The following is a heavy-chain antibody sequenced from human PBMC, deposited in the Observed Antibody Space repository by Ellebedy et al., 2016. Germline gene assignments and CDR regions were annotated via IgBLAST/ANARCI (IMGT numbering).Heavy chain of an antibody. CDR1: GFTFSDYY. J-gene: IGHJ4*02. CDR3: ARDSNTALVGHHYES. V-gene: IGHV3-11*01. D-gene: IGHD5-18*01. Sequence: GESLKISXAASGFTFSDYYMSWIRQAPGKGLEWLSYISSGGGNKYYADSVKGRFTVSRDNTENLLYLQMDSLRPEDTAVYYCARDSNTALVGHHYESWGQGTLVTVSS. CDR2: ISSGGGNK.